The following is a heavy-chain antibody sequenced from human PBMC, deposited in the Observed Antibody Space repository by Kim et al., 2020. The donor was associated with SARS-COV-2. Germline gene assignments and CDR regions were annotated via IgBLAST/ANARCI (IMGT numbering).Heavy chain of an antibody. J-gene: IGHJ6*02. V-gene: IGHV3-43*02. CDR2: ISGDGGST. CDR3: AKDISYGSGSYDYGMDV. D-gene: IGHD3-10*01. CDR1: GFTFDDYA. Sequence: GGSLRLSCAASGFTFDDYAMHWVRQAPGKGLEWVSLISGDGGSTYYADSVKGRFTISRDNSKNSLYLQMNSLRTEDTALYYCAKDISYGSGSYDYGMDVWGQGTTVTVSS.